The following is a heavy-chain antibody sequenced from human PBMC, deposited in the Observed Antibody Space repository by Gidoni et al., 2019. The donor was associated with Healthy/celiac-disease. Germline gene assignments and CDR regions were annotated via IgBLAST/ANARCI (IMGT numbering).Heavy chain of an antibody. Sequence: QVQLVESGGGVVQPGRSLSLSCAASGFTFSSHGMHWVRQAPGKGLEWVAVIWYDGSNKYDADSVKGRFTISRDNYKNTLYLQMNSLRAEDTAVYYCARWVAASDQGPYYYYYGMDVWGQGTTVTVSS. V-gene: IGHV3-33*01. D-gene: IGHD6-13*01. CDR3: ARWVAASDQGPYYYYYGMDV. J-gene: IGHJ6*02. CDR1: GFTFSSHG. CDR2: IWYDGSNK.